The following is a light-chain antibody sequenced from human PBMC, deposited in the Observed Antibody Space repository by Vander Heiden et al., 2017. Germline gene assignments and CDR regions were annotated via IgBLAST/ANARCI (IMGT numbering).Light chain of an antibody. Sequence: DIQMTQSPSSLSASVGDRVTITCRASQGISNYLAWYQQKPGKVPKLLIHAASTLQSGVPSRFSGSGSGTDFTLTISSLRPEDVATYYCQKYNSVPRGVTFGPGTKVDIK. J-gene: IGKJ3*01. V-gene: IGKV1-27*01. CDR3: QKYNSVPRGVT. CDR2: AAS. CDR1: QGISNY.